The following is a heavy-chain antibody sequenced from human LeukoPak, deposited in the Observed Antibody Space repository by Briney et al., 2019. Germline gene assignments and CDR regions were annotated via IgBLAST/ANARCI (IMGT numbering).Heavy chain of an antibody. D-gene: IGHD1-26*01. CDR1: GYTFTGYY. CDR2: INPSGGST. Sequence: ASVKVSCKSSGYTFTGYYMHWVRQAPGQGLEWMGIINPSGGSTSYAQKFQGRVTMTRDTSTSTVYMELSSLRSEDTAVYYCARDQSSGSYSDYWGQGTLVTVSS. V-gene: IGHV1-46*01. J-gene: IGHJ4*02. CDR3: ARDQSSGSYSDY.